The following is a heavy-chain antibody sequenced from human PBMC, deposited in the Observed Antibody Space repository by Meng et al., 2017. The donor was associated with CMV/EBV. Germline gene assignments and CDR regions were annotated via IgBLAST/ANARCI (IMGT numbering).Heavy chain of an antibody. CDR3: ASVTGIGWWYFDL. CDR2: TIPIFGTA. J-gene: IGHJ2*01. Sequence: QHGGEWKKPGSSVKAACKPSGATFSIYAISLVRQAPGQGLEWMGGTIPIFGTANYAQKFQGRVTITADESTSTAYMELSSLRSEDTAVYYCASVTGIGWWYFDLWGRGTLVTVSS. D-gene: IGHD1-20*01. V-gene: IGHV1-69*01. CDR1: GATFSIYA.